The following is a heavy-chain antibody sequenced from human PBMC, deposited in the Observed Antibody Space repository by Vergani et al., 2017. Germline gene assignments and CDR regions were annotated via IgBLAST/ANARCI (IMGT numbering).Heavy chain of an antibody. Sequence: QVQLQESGPRLVKPSETLSLTCSVSGVSIISSSYYWVWVRQPPGKGLELVGNIYYNGGTDYNPSLKSRVTISVDTSKNQFSLKLNSVTAADTAVYYCARHVSHTAGDYWGQGTLVTVSS. CDR2: IYYNGGT. CDR1: GVSIISSSYY. J-gene: IGHJ4*02. D-gene: IGHD5-18*01. V-gene: IGHV4-39*01. CDR3: ARHVSHTAGDY.